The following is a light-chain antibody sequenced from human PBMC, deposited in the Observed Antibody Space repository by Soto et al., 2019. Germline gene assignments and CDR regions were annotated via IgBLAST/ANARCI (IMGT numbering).Light chain of an antibody. CDR2: SAS. CDR3: QQGHNWPLT. Sequence: EIVMTQSPATLSVSPGERATLSCRASQSISTGLAGYQQKPGQPPRLLIYSASTRATGVPARFTGSGSGSEFTLTISGLQSEDFAVYYCQQGHNWPLTFGQGTRLEI. V-gene: IGKV3-15*01. J-gene: IGKJ2*01. CDR1: QSISTG.